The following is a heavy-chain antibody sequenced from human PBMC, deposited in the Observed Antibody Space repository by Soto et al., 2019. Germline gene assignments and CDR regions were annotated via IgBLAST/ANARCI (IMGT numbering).Heavy chain of an antibody. CDR2: ISAYNGNT. CDR1: GYTLTSYG. J-gene: IGHJ4*02. D-gene: IGHD6-25*01. V-gene: IGHV1-18*01. CDR3: AAFPFLYTDGGYYFDS. Sequence: GASVKVSCKASGYTLTSYGITWVRQAPGQGLEWMGWISAYNGNTNYAQKLQGRVTMTTDTSTSTAYMELRSLRSDDTAVYYCAAFPFLYTDGGYYFDSWGQETQVTVSS.